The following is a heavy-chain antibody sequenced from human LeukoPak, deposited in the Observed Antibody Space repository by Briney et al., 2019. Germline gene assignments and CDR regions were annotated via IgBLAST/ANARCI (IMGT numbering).Heavy chain of an antibody. Sequence: SSETLSLTCAVYGGSFSGYYWSWIRQPPGKGLEWIGEINHSGSTNYNPSLKSRVTISVDTSKNQFSLKLSSVTAADTAVYYCARHSDMIVVVRNWGQGTLVTVSS. D-gene: IGHD3-22*01. CDR3: ARHSDMIVVVRN. V-gene: IGHV4-34*01. CDR1: GGSFSGYY. J-gene: IGHJ4*02. CDR2: INHSGST.